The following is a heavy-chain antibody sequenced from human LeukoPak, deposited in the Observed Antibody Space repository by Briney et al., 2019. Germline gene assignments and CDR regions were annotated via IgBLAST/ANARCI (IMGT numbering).Heavy chain of an antibody. D-gene: IGHD3-16*01. Sequence: GSVKVSCKASGYTFTSYGISGVGQARGQGGEGMGWISAYNGDTNYAQKLQGRVTMTTDTSTTTVYMELTSLRSDAPAMYFCARATAGDVDYWGQGTLVTVSS. CDR3: ARATAGDVDY. CDR1: GYTFTSYG. J-gene: IGHJ4*02. CDR2: ISAYNGDT. V-gene: IGHV1-18*04.